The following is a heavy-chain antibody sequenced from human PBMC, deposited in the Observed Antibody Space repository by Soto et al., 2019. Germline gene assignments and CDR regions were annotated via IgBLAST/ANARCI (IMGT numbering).Heavy chain of an antibody. Sequence: PGGSLRLSCEASGFTFSSYAMSWVRQAPGKGLEWVSGIVASGSRTYYADSVKGRFTISRDNSRNTVFLQMNRTRAEDTALYFCAKYHTPLSRFDYWGKGTLVNVSS. D-gene: IGHD2-2*01. V-gene: IGHV3-23*01. CDR2: IVASGSRT. CDR1: GFTFSSYA. J-gene: IGHJ4*02. CDR3: AKYHTPLSRFDY.